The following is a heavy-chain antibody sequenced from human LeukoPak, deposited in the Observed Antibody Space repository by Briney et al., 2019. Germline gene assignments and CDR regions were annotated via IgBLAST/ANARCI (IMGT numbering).Heavy chain of an antibody. V-gene: IGHV3-23*01. Sequence: GGSLRLSCAASGFTFSSYGMSWVRQAPGKGLEWVSAISGSGGSTYYADSVKGRFTISRDNSKNTLYLQMNSLRAEDTAVYYCSRGGSYLSAFDIWGQGTMVTVSS. CDR3: SRGGSYLSAFDI. CDR1: GFTFSSYG. D-gene: IGHD1-26*01. J-gene: IGHJ3*02. CDR2: ISGSGGST.